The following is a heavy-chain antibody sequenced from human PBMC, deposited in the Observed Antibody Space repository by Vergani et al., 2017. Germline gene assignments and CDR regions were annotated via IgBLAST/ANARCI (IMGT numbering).Heavy chain of an antibody. Sequence: EVQLVQSGAEVKKPGESLTISCKGSGYSFTSYWIGWVRQMPGKGLEWMGIIYPGDSDTRYSPSFQGQVTISADKSNSTAYLQWSSLKASDTAMYYCARQSLGDVVVPAAIPRSLDWVDPWGQGTLVTVSS. CDR1: GYSFTSYW. J-gene: IGHJ5*02. CDR2: IYPGDSDT. D-gene: IGHD2-2*02. CDR3: ARQSLGDVVVPAAIPRSLDWVDP. V-gene: IGHV5-51*01.